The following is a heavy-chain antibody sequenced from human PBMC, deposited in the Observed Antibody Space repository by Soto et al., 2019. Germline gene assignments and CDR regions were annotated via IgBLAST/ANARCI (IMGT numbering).Heavy chain of an antibody. J-gene: IGHJ5*02. CDR1: GYTFTSYG. D-gene: IGHD3-3*01. Sequence: GASVKVSCKASGYTFTSYGISWVRQAPGQGLEWMGWISTYNGNTNYVQKFQGRVTMTADTSTSTAYMELRSLRSDDTAVYYCARGVTIFGVVIEIQYWFDPWGQGTLVTVSS. CDR3: ARGVTIFGVVIEIQYWFDP. CDR2: ISTYNGNT. V-gene: IGHV1-18*01.